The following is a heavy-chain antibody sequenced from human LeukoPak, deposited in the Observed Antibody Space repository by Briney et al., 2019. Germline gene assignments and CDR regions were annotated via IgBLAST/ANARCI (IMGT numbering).Heavy chain of an antibody. CDR3: AKDSVAAAGTAWFDP. Sequence: GGSLRLSCAASGFTFSSCAMSWVRQAPGKGLEWVSAISGSGGSTYYADSVKGRFTISRDNSKNTLYLQMNSLRAEDTAVYYCAKDSVAAAGTAWFDPWGQGTLVTVSS. D-gene: IGHD6-13*01. V-gene: IGHV3-23*01. CDR2: ISGSGGST. CDR1: GFTFSSCA. J-gene: IGHJ5*02.